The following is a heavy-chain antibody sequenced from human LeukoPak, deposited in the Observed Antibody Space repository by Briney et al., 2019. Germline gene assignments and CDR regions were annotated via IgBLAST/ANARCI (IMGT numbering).Heavy chain of an antibody. V-gene: IGHV4-39*07. CDR3: ARESPVGATDDY. Sequence: KASETLSLTCTVSGGSISSSSYYWGWIRQPPGKGLVWIGSIYYSGSTYYNPSLKSRVTISVDTSKNQFSLKLSSVTAADTAVYYCARESPVGATDDYWGQGTLVTVSS. CDR1: GGSISSSSYY. CDR2: IYYSGST. D-gene: IGHD1-26*01. J-gene: IGHJ4*02.